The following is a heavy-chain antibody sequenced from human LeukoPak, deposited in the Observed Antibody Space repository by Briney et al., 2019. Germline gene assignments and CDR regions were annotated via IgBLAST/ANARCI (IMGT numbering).Heavy chain of an antibody. D-gene: IGHD6-19*01. CDR2: IYYSGST. CDR1: GYSISSGYY. CDR3: ARGARTWLVRGAGSIDY. V-gene: IGHV4-38-2*02. J-gene: IGHJ4*02. Sequence: SETLSLTCTVSGYSISSGYYWGWIRQPPGKGLEWIGSIYYSGSTYYNPSLKSRVTISVDTSKNQFSLKLSSVTAADTAVYYCARGARTWLVRGAGSIDYWGQGTLVTVSS.